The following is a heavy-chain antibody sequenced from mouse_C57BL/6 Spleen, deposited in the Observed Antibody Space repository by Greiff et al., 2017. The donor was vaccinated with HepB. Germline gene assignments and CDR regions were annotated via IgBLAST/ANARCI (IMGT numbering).Heavy chain of an antibody. Sequence: EVQLQESGPGLVKPSQSLSLTCSVTGYSITSGYYWNWIRQFPGNKLEWMGYISYDGSNNYNPSLKNRISITRDTSKNQFFLKLNSVTTEDTATYYCASGYYGSSYVHWYFDVWGTGTTVTVSS. CDR2: ISYDGSN. V-gene: IGHV3-6*01. D-gene: IGHD1-1*01. J-gene: IGHJ1*03. CDR3: ASGYYGSSYVHWYFDV. CDR1: GYSITSGYY.